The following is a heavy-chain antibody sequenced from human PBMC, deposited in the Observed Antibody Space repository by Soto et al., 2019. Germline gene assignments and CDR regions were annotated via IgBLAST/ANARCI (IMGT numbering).Heavy chain of an antibody. Sequence: QVQLQESGPGLVKPSETLSLTCTVSGGSISSYYWSWIRQPPGKGLEWIGYIYYSGSTNYNPSLKSRVTIAVDTSKNQFSLKMSSVTAEDTAVYYCASGMIRVFEIWGQGTMVTVSS. D-gene: IGHD3-22*01. CDR2: IYYSGST. CDR1: GGSISSYY. CDR3: ASGMIRVFEI. V-gene: IGHV4-59*01. J-gene: IGHJ3*02.